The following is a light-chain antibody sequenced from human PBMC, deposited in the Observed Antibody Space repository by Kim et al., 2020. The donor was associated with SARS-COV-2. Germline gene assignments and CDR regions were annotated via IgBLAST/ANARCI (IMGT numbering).Light chain of an antibody. CDR3: KQTLQTPRT. CDR1: QSLLHSQGYNF. CDR2: LAF. Sequence: EIVMTQSPLSLPVTPGEPASISCRSSQSLLHSQGYNFLDWYVQKPGQSPQLLISLAFNRASGVPDRFSGSGSGTDFTLEIDRVEAGGVGIYYWKQTLQTPRTFGQGTKLEI. V-gene: IGKV2-28*01. J-gene: IGKJ2*01.